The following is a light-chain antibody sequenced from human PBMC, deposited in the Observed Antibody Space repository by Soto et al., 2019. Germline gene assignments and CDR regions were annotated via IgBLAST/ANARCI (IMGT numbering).Light chain of an antibody. J-gene: IGLJ2*01. CDR2: EVI. CDR3: CSYTSSSSLV. CDR1: SSDVGSYNF. Sequence: QSVLTQPASVSGSPGQSITISCTGTSSDVGSYNFVSWYQQHPGKAPTLMIYEVIKRPSGISNRFSGSKSGNTASLPISGLQAEDEADYYCCSYTSSSSLVFGGGTKLTVL. V-gene: IGLV2-23*02.